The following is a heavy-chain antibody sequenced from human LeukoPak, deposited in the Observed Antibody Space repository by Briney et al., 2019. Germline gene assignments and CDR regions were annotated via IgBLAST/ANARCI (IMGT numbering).Heavy chain of an antibody. CDR3: VGGDFDY. V-gene: IGHV3-23*05. CDR2: VYNSGKT. Sequence: PGGSLRLSCAASGFTFSSYAMSWVRQAPGKGLEWVSIVYNSGKTFYGDSVKGRFTISRDRSKNTLYLQMNRLRVEDTAVYYCVGGDFDYWGQGALVTVSS. D-gene: IGHD3-10*01. CDR1: GFTFSSYA. J-gene: IGHJ4*02.